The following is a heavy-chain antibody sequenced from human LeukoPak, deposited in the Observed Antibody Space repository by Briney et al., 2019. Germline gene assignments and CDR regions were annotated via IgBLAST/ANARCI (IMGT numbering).Heavy chain of an antibody. D-gene: IGHD3-10*01. Sequence: ASVKVSCKASGYPFISYYIHWVRQAPGQGLEWMGMINPNGGGTSYGQKFQGRVTMTTDTSTSIVYMELSSLTSEDTAVYSCARGNGFWAPLSYWGQGTLVTVSS. CDR1: GYPFISYY. J-gene: IGHJ4*02. V-gene: IGHV1-46*01. CDR3: ARGNGFWAPLSY. CDR2: INPNGGGT.